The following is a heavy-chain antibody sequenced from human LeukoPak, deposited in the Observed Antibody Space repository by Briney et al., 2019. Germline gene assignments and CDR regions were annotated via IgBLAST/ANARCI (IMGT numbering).Heavy chain of an antibody. D-gene: IGHD5-12*01. CDR3: ARVGYSGWNLEY. V-gene: IGHV3-7*01. CDR2: INQGGSVK. CDR1: EFTFRSYW. J-gene: IGHJ4*02. Sequence: GGPLSLSCAASEFTFRSYWMGWVRQAPGKGLEWVANINQGGSVKYYVDSVKGRFTISRDDAKNSLYVQMNSLRDEDTAVYYCARVGYSGWNLEYWGQGTLVTVSS.